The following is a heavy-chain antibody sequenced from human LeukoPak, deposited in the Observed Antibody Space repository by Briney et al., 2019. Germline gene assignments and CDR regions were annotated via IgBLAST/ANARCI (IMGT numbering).Heavy chain of an antibody. CDR3: ARLGRAVTTFFDY. D-gene: IGHD4-17*01. V-gene: IGHV4-59*08. CDR1: GGSITSYH. Sequence: SETLSPTCTVSGGSITSYHWSWIRQPPGKGLEWIGYIHNSGNTNYNPSLKSRVTISIDTSKNQFSLKLSSVTAADTAVYYCARLGRAVTTFFDYWGQGTLVTVSS. CDR2: IHNSGNT. J-gene: IGHJ4*02.